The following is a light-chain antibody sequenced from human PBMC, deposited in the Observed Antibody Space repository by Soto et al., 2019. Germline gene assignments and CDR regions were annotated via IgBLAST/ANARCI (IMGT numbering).Light chain of an antibody. CDR1: QSVSSGY. V-gene: IGKV3-20*01. Sequence: EIVLTQSTGTLSLSPGERATLSCRSSQSVSSGYLAWYHQKTDQSPRLLIYGASNRATGTPDRLSGSGFGIDLTLIISRLEADDFAVYFCQQYGSSPRTFGQESKLEI. CDR3: QQYGSSPRT. CDR2: GAS. J-gene: IGKJ2*01.